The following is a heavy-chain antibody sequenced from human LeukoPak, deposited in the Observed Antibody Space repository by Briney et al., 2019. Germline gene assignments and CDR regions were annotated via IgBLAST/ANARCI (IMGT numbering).Heavy chain of an antibody. J-gene: IGHJ6*04. Sequence: GGSLRLSCAASGFTFSSYAVHWVRQAPGKVLERVAFISNDGSNRYYADSVKGRFTISRDNSKNTLYLQMNSLRAKDTAVYYCARGALTKVWGRKKGTDVWGKGTTVTVSA. CDR3: ARGALTKVWGRKKGTDV. CDR1: GFTFSSYA. D-gene: IGHD3-16*01. CDR2: ISNDGSNR. V-gene: IGHV3-30*04.